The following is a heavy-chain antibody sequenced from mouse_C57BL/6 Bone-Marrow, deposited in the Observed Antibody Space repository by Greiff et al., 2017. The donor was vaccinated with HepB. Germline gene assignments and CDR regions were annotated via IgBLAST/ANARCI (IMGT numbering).Heavy chain of an antibody. J-gene: IGHJ2*01. Sequence: VQLKESGAELVRPGASVKLSCTASGFNIKDYYMHWVKQRPEQGLEWIGWIDPENGDTEYASKFQGKATITADTSSNTAYLQLSSLTSEDTAVYYCTKDYSNYWGQGTTLTVSS. CDR3: TKDYSNY. CDR2: IDPENGDT. D-gene: IGHD2-5*01. CDR1: GFNIKDYY. V-gene: IGHV14-4*01.